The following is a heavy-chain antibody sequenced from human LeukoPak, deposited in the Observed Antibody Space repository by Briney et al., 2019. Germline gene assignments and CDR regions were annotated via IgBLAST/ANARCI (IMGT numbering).Heavy chain of an antibody. CDR3: ARGPGYFDSRGTVSWFDP. Sequence: TSETLSLTCTVSNDSMNSGGYYWSWIRQHPEKGLEWIASIYYFGNTNYNPSLKSRVIISVDRSKNQFSLQMSSVSAADTAVYYCARGPGYFDSRGTVSWFDPWGQGTLVTVSS. D-gene: IGHD3-22*01. V-gene: IGHV4-31*03. CDR2: IYYFGNT. J-gene: IGHJ5*02. CDR1: NDSMNSGGYY.